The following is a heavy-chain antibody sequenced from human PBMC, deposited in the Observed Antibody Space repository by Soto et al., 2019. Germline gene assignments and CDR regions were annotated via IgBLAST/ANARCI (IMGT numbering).Heavy chain of an antibody. CDR3: ARAPSYYDSSGYSFDGLDI. CDR1: GGTFSSYA. Sequence: SVKVSCKASGGTFSSYAISWVRQAPGQGLEWMGGIIPIFGTANYAQKFQGRVTITADKSTSTAYMELSSLRSEDTAVYYCARAPSYYDSSGYSFDGLDIWGQGTMVTVSS. J-gene: IGHJ3*02. CDR2: IIPIFGTA. V-gene: IGHV1-69*06. D-gene: IGHD3-22*01.